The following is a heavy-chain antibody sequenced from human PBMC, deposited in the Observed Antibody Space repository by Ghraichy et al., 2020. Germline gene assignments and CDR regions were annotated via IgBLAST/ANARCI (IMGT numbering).Heavy chain of an antibody. D-gene: IGHD1-26*01. CDR1: GGSFSGYY. J-gene: IGHJ5*02. CDR3: ARRPIVGATSRETNWFDP. Sequence: SETLSLTCAVYGGSFSGYYWSWIRQPPGKGLEWIGEINHSGSTNYNPSLKSRVTISVDTSKNQFSLKLSSVTAADTAVYYCARRPIVGATSRETNWFDPWGQGTLVTVSS. V-gene: IGHV4-34*01. CDR2: INHSGST.